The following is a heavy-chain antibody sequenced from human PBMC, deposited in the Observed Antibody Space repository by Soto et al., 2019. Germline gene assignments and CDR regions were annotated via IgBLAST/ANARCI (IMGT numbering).Heavy chain of an antibody. V-gene: IGHV1-69*01. D-gene: IGHD6-6*01. CDR1: GGTFSSNA. CDR2: IIPVIGTP. J-gene: IGHJ6*02. Sequence: VQLVQSGAEVKKPGSSVKVSCKASGGTFSSNAISWVRQAPGQGLEWMGGIIPVIGTPNYAQKLQGRVTITADESTGTAYMELNSLRSEDTAVYYCASHTSSSEYYYDGMDVWGQGTTVTVS. CDR3: ASHTSSSEYYYDGMDV.